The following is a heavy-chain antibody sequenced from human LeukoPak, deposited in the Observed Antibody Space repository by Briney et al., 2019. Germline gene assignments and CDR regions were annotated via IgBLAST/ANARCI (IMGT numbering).Heavy chain of an antibody. J-gene: IGHJ4*02. CDR2: IKQDGSEK. V-gene: IGHV3-7*04. Sequence: PGGSLRLSCAASGFTFSIYAMSWVRQAPGKGLEWVANIKQDGSEKYYVDSVKGRFTISRDNAKNSLYLQMNSLRAEDTAVYYCARGLYYYDSSGYYYVYWGQGTLVTVSS. D-gene: IGHD3-22*01. CDR3: ARGLYYYDSSGYYYVY. CDR1: GFTFSIYA.